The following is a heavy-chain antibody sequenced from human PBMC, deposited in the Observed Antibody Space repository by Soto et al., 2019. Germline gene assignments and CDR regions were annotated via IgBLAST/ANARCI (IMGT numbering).Heavy chain of an antibody. CDR2: INYSGST. V-gene: IGHV4-34*09. J-gene: IGHJ4*02. CDR1: GGSFSGYY. CDR3: ARARDGPGYFDY. D-gene: IGHD7-27*01. Sequence: SETLSLTCAVYGGSFSGYYWNWIRQPPGKGLEWIGYINYSGSTYYNPSLKSRVTISVDTSKNQFSLKLSSVTAADTAVYYCARARDGPGYFDYWGQGTLVTVSS.